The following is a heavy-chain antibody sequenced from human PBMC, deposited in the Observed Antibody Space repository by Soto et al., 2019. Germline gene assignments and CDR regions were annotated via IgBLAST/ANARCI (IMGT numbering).Heavy chain of an antibody. D-gene: IGHD3-9*01. Sequence: GGSLRLSCAASGFTFSNYWMHWVRQAPGKGLVWVSRINSDGSSTSYADSVKGRFTISRDNAKSTVFLQMNSLRAEDTAVYYCASVLRYFDWLDYWGQGTLVTVSS. CDR1: GFTFSNYW. J-gene: IGHJ4*02. V-gene: IGHV3-74*01. CDR3: ASVLRYFDWLDY. CDR2: INSDGSST.